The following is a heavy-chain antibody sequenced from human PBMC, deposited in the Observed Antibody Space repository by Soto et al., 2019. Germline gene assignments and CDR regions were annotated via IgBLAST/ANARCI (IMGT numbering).Heavy chain of an antibody. J-gene: IGHJ6*02. D-gene: IGHD6-13*01. CDR3: ARGTASSSWYPYYYYYGMDV. V-gene: IGHV4-39*01. Sequence: QLQLQESGPGLVKPSETLSLTCTVSGGSISSSSYYWGWIRQPPGKGLEWIGSIYYSGSTYYNPSLKSRVTISVDTSKNQFSLKLSSVTAADTAVYYCARGTASSSWYPYYYYYGMDVWGQGTTVTVSS. CDR2: IYYSGST. CDR1: GGSISSSSYY.